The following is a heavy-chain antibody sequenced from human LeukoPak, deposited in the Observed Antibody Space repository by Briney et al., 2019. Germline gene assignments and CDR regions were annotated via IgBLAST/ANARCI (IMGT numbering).Heavy chain of an antibody. V-gene: IGHV3-21*01. Sequence: GGSLRLSCAASGFTFSSYSMNWVRQAPGKGLEWVSSISSSSSYIYYADSVKGRFTTSRDNAKNSLYLQMNSLRAEDTAVYYCARGGDGPYFDYWGQGTLVTVSS. D-gene: IGHD3-10*01. CDR3: ARGGDGPYFDY. CDR1: GFTFSSYS. CDR2: ISSSSSYI. J-gene: IGHJ4*02.